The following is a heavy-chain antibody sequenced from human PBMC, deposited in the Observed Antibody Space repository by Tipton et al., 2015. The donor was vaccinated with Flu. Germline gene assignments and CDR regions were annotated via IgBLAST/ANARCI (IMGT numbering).Heavy chain of an antibody. CDR3: ARANSDDGDFQF. CDR2: IYPGDSGT. V-gene: IGHV5-51*01. D-gene: IGHD1-26*01. CDR1: GYSFPTYW. J-gene: IGHJ1*01. Sequence: QLVQSGGEVKKAGESLKISCQATGYSFPTYWIGWVRQMPGKGLEWLGNIYPGDSGTRYSPSSQGQISLSADKSNNIVFLQWNSLKASDSGIYYCARANSDDGDFQFWGQGTQVIVSS.